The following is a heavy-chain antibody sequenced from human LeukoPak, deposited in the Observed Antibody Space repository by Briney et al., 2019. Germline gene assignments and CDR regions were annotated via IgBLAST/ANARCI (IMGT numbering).Heavy chain of an antibody. V-gene: IGHV3-30*04. D-gene: IGHD6-19*01. J-gene: IGHJ4*02. CDR1: GFTFSNYA. Sequence: GGSLRLSCAASGFTFSNYAMSWVRRAPGKGLEWVAVISYDGSNKYYADSVKGRFTISRDNSKNTLYLQMNSLRAEDTAVYYCARVRSGWSLRLVSIDYWGQGTLVTVSS. CDR3: ARVRSGWSLRLVSIDY. CDR2: ISYDGSNK.